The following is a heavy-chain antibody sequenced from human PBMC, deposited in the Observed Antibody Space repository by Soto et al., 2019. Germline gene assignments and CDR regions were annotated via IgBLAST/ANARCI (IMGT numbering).Heavy chain of an antibody. V-gene: IGHV3-30*18. D-gene: IGHD2-15*01. CDR2: ISHDGSNK. J-gene: IGHJ4*02. Sequence: GGSLRLSCTASGFSLFSSFGMHWVRQAPGRGLEWVTLISHDGSNKYYADSVRSRFTVSRDNSKNAVYLEMRDLRPEDTALYYCAKDDLGFCSGGACSQIDSWGQGTLVTVSS. CDR3: AKDDLGFCSGGACSQIDS. CDR1: GFSLFSSFG.